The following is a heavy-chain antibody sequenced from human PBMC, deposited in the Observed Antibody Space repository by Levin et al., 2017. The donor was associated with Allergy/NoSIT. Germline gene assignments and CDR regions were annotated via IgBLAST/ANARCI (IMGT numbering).Heavy chain of an antibody. CDR1: GYTFTNYY. CDR3: ARDSTDSSGLDY. D-gene: IGHD6-19*01. Sequence: ASVKVSCKASGYTFTNYYMHWVRQAPGQGLEWMGIIIPSGGSTSYAQNFQGTVTMTRDTSTSTVYMELSSLRSEDTAVYYCARDSTDSSGLDYWGQGTLVTVSS. V-gene: IGHV1-46*01. J-gene: IGHJ4*02. CDR2: IIPSGGST.